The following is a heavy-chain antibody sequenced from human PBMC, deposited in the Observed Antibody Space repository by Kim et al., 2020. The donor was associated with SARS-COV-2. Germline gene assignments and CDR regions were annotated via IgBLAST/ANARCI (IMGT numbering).Heavy chain of an antibody. J-gene: IGHJ3*02. D-gene: IGHD3-22*01. Sequence: GESLKISCKGSGYSFTSYWIGWVRQMPGKGLEWMGIIYPGDSDTRYSPSFQGQVTISAAKSISTAYLQWSSLKASDTAMYYCARLITYYYVRSGYYDAFDIWGQVTMVTVFS. CDR1: GYSFTSYW. CDR2: IYPGDSDT. V-gene: IGHV5-51*01. CDR3: ARLITYYYVRSGYYDAFDI.